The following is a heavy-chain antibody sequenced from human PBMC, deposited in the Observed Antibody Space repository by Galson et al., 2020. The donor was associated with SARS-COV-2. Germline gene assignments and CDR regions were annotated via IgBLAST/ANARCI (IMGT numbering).Heavy chain of an antibody. CDR1: GFTFSSYA. V-gene: IGHV3-30*01. CDR2: ISYDGSNK. D-gene: IGHD3-22*01. CDR3: ARDRSDSSPGMIDY. J-gene: IGHJ4*02. Sequence: GGSLRLSCAASGFTFSSYAMHWVRQAPGKGLEWVAVISYDGSNKYYADSVKGRFTISRDNSKNTPYLQMNSLRAEDTAVYYCARDRSDSSPGMIDYWGQGTLVTVSS.